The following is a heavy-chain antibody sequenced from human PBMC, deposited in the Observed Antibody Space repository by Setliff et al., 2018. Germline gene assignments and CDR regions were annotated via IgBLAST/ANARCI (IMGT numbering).Heavy chain of an antibody. Sequence: PSETLSLTCTVSGGSLSGSLRGYAVFWGWIRQSPGKELEWIGSAYYNGDSYYNPSLKSRVTMSVDTSRNQFSLHLISATAADTAVYYCARRRGSPDIVVVPAAYGADYYYYMDVWGKGTTVTVSS. CDR1: GGSLSGSLRGYAVF. V-gene: IGHV4-39*01. CDR3: ARRRGSPDIVVVPAAYGADYYYYMDV. CDR2: AYYNGDS. J-gene: IGHJ6*03. D-gene: IGHD2-2*01.